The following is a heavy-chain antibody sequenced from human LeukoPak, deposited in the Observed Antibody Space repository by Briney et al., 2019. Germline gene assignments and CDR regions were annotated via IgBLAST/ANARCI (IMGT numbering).Heavy chain of an antibody. V-gene: IGHV3-23*01. CDR2: INANSGTT. CDR3: AKPISGGLAVTADWFHP. Sequence: GGSLRLSCTASGFAFSVYAMSWLRQPPGKGLEWVSTINANSGTTSYAASVRGRFTISRDNFKNTLYLQLNTLRADDTATYYCAKPISGGLAVTADWFHPWGQGTLVVVSS. CDR1: GFAFSVYA. D-gene: IGHD6-19*01. J-gene: IGHJ5*01.